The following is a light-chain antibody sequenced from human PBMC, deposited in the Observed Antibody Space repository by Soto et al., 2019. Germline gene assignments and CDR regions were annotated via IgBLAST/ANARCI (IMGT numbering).Light chain of an antibody. CDR1: QSISDT. Sequence: EIVMTQSPATLSVSPGGRATLSCRASQSISDTLAWYQQKPGQAPRLLIYGASTRAPGFPARFSGSGSGTDFTLTISRLEPEDFAVYYCQQYNDWPQTFGQGTKVDIK. CDR2: GAS. CDR3: QQYNDWPQT. V-gene: IGKV3-15*01. J-gene: IGKJ1*01.